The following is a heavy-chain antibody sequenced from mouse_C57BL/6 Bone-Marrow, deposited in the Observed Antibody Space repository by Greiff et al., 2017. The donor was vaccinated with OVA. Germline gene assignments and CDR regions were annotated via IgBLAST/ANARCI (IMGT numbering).Heavy chain of an antibody. CDR1: GYSFTGFF. CDR3: ARLIRWYFDV. CDR2: INPYNGDT. J-gene: IGHJ1*03. Sequence: EVQPQQSGPELVKPGDSVKISLKASGYSFTGFFLNWVMQSHGKSPELIGRINPYNGDTFYNQKFKGKATLTVDKSSSAADMELRSLTSEDSAVYYCARLIRWYFDVWGTGTTVTVSS. D-gene: IGHD1-1*01. V-gene: IGHV1-20*01.